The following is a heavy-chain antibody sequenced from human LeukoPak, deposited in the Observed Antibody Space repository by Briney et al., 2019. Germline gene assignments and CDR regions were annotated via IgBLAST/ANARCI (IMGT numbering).Heavy chain of an antibody. CDR2: IKHSGST. V-gene: IGHV4-34*01. Sequence: SETLSLTCAVYGGSFSGYYWSWIRQPPGKGLEWIGEIKHSGSTNYNPSLKSRVTISVDTSKNQFSLKLSSVTAADTAVYYCARGTLAGCSSTSCYGLDYWGQGTLVTVSS. CDR3: ARGTLAGCSSTSCYGLDY. CDR1: GGSFSGYY. J-gene: IGHJ4*02. D-gene: IGHD2-2*01.